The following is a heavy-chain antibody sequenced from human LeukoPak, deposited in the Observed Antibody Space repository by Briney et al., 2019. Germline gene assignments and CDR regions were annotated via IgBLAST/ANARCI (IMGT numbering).Heavy chain of an antibody. CDR2: ISGSGGST. D-gene: IGHD5-24*01. J-gene: IGHJ4*02. Sequence: GGSLRLSCAASGFTFSSYAMSWVRQPPGTGLEWVSAISGSGGSTYYADSVKGRFTISRDNSKNTVYLQMNSLRDEDTAVYYCAKGAGGSYGLYYFDYWGQGTLVTVSS. CDR1: GFTFSSYA. V-gene: IGHV3-23*01. CDR3: AKGAGGSYGLYYFDY.